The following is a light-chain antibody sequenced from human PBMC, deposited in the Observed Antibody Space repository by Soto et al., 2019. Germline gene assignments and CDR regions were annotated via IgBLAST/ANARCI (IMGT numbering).Light chain of an antibody. CDR1: QSVRSN. Sequence: EIVMTQSPATLSASPGERATLSCRASQSVRSNLAWYQQKPGQAPRLVIYAASTRATGIPDRFSGSVSGTEFTLTISSLQSEDFAFYYCQQYNEWPPFTFGEGTRLEIK. CDR3: QQYNEWPPFT. J-gene: IGKJ5*01. CDR2: AAS. V-gene: IGKV3-15*01.